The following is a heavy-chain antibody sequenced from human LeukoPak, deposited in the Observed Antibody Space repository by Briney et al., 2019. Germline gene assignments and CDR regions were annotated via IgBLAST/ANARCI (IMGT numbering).Heavy chain of an antibody. CDR1: GFTFSSYA. CDR3: ARGRGLPGPLDY. D-gene: IGHD3-10*01. J-gene: IGHJ4*02. V-gene: IGHV3-23*01. CDR2: ISGSGGST. Sequence: GGSLRLSCAASGFTFSSYAMSWVRQAPGKGLEWVSAISGSGGSTYYADSVKGRFTISRDNAKNSLYLQMNSLRAEDTAVYYCARGRGLPGPLDYWGQGTLVTVSS.